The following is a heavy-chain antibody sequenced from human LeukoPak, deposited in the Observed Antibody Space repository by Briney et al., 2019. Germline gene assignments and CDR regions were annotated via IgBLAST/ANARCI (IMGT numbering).Heavy chain of an antibody. CDR3: ARAAEEAYCSSTSCYSFDY. V-gene: IGHV4-34*01. Sequence: SETLSLTCAVYGGSFSGYYWSWIRQPPGKGLEWIGEINHSGSTNYNPSLKSRVTISVDTSKNQFSLKLSSVTAADTAVYYCARAAEEAYCSSTSCYSFDYWGQGTLVTVSS. CDR1: GGSFSGYY. J-gene: IGHJ4*02. CDR2: INHSGST. D-gene: IGHD2-2*01.